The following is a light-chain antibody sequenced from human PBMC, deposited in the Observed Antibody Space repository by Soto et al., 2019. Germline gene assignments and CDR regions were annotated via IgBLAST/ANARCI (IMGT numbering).Light chain of an antibody. CDR2: GAS. V-gene: IGKV3-15*01. J-gene: IGKJ2*01. CDR3: QQYTDWPAYA. CDR1: QSVSSN. Sequence: EIVMTQSPATLSVSPGERATLSCRASQSVSSNLAWYQQKPGQPPRLLIYGASTRATGIPARFSGSGSETEFTLTISSLQSEDFTVYYCQQYTDWPAYAFGLGTKLEIK.